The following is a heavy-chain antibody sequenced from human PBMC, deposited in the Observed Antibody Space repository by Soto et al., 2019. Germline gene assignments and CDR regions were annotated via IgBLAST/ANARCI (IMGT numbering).Heavy chain of an antibody. D-gene: IGHD3-3*01. J-gene: IGHJ5*02. CDR1: GFTFSSNS. V-gene: IGHV3-48*02. CDR2: ISSSSSTI. CDR3: ARVIWSGQLTGDL. Sequence: EVQVVESGGGLVQPGGSLRLSCAASGFTFSSNSMNWVRQAPGKGLEWISYISSSSSTIYADSVKGRFTISRDNATNSLYLQMNSLRDEDTAVYYCARVIWSGQLTGDLWGQGALVTVSS.